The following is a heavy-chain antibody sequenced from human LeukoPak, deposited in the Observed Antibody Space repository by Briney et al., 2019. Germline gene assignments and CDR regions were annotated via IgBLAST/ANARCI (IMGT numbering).Heavy chain of an antibody. Sequence: GGSLRLSCAASGFTFSSHWMSWVRQAPGKGLEWVANIKKDGSEKYYVDSVKGLFTISRDNAKNSLYLQMNSLRAEDTAVYYCARPDGYNYSPFDYWGQGTLVTVSS. D-gene: IGHD5-24*01. J-gene: IGHJ4*02. CDR2: IKKDGSEK. CDR1: GFTFSSHW. V-gene: IGHV3-7*01. CDR3: ARPDGYNYSPFDY.